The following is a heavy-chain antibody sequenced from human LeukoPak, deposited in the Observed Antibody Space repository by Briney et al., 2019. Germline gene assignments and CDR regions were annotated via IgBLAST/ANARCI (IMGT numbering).Heavy chain of an antibody. D-gene: IGHD3-10*01. CDR1: GGTFSGYY. V-gene: IGHV4-34*01. Sequence: SETLSLTCAVYGGTFSGYYWSWIRQPPGKGLEWIGEINHSGSTNYNPSLKSRVTISVDTSKNQFSLKLSSVTAADTAVYYCARVGRGSFDYWGQGTLVTVSS. CDR3: ARVGRGSFDY. J-gene: IGHJ4*02. CDR2: INHSGST.